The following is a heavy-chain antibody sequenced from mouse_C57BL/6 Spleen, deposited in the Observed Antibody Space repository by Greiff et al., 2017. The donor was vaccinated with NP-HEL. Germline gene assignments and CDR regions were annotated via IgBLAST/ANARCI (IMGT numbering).Heavy chain of an antibody. CDR3: ARSDGYYVYYAMDY. D-gene: IGHD2-3*01. Sequence: QVQLQQSGAKLVRPGTSVKVSCKASGYAFTNYLIEWVKQRPGQGLEWIGVINPGSGGTNYNEKFKGKATLTADKSSSTAYMQLSSLTSEDSAVYFCARSDGYYVYYAMDYWGQGTSVTVSS. CDR1: GYAFTNYL. J-gene: IGHJ4*01. V-gene: IGHV1-54*01. CDR2: INPGSGGT.